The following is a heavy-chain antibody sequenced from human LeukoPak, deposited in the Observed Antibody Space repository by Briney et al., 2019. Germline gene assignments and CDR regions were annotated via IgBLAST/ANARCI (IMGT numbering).Heavy chain of an antibody. D-gene: IGHD3-3*01. CDR2: IRYDGSNK. CDR3: AAFRVVTGDY. CDR1: GFTFSSYG. J-gene: IGHJ4*02. V-gene: IGHV3-30*02. Sequence: GGSLRLSCAASGFTFSSYGMHWVRQAPGKGLEWVAFIRYDGSNKYYADSVKGRFTISRDNSKNTLYLQMNSVRAEDTAVYYCAAFRVVTGDYWGQGTLVTVSS.